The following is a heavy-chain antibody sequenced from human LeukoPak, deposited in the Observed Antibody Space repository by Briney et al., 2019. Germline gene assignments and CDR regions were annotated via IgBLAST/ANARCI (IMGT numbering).Heavy chain of an antibody. Sequence: GGSLRLSCAASGFTFSDYAMHWVRQAPGKGLEWVAVISYDGSNKYYADSVKGRFTISRDNSKNTLYLQMGSLRAEDMAVYYCARAMVRGVFFTYYFDYWGQGTLVTVSS. J-gene: IGHJ4*02. V-gene: IGHV3-30-3*01. CDR2: ISYDGSNK. D-gene: IGHD3-10*01. CDR3: ARAMVRGVFFTYYFDY. CDR1: GFTFSDYA.